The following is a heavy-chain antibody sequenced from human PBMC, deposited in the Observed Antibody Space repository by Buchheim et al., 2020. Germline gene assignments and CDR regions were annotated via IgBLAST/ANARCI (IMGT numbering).Heavy chain of an antibody. D-gene: IGHD2/OR15-2a*01. Sequence: QVQLQESGPGLVKPSETLSLTCTVSGGSISSYYWSWIRQPPGKGLEWIGYIYYSGSTNYNPSLKSRVTISVDTSKNQFSLKLSSVTAADTAVYYCARANSRIGLPPNWFDPWGQGTL. CDR3: ARANSRIGLPPNWFDP. J-gene: IGHJ5*02. V-gene: IGHV4-59*01. CDR2: IYYSGST. CDR1: GGSISSYY.